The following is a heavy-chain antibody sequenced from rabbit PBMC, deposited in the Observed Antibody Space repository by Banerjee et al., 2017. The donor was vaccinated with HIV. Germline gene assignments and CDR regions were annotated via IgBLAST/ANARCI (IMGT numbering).Heavy chain of an antibody. J-gene: IGHJ4*01. V-gene: IGHV1S45*01. Sequence: QEQLEESGGDLVKPEGSLTLTCTASGFTLSSYWMCWVRQAPGKGLEWIACIYTGNGNTFYASWAKGRFTISKTSSTTVTLQMTSLTAADTATYFCARGSGGYGNFDLWGPGTLVTVS. CDR3: ARGSGGYGNFDL. D-gene: IGHD7-1*01. CDR1: GFTLSSYW. CDR2: IYTGNGNT.